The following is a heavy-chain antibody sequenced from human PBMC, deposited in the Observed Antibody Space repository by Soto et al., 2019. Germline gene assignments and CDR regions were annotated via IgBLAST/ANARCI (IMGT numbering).Heavy chain of an antibody. D-gene: IGHD3-10*01. CDR1: GGSFSGYY. Sequence: PSETLSLTCAVYGGSFSGYYWSWIRQPPGKGLEWIGEINHSGSTNYNPSLKSRVTISVDTSKNQFSLKLSSVTAADTAVYYCARVVGSSGDYFDYWGQGTQVTVSS. CDR2: INHSGST. CDR3: ARVVGSSGDYFDY. J-gene: IGHJ4*02. V-gene: IGHV4-34*01.